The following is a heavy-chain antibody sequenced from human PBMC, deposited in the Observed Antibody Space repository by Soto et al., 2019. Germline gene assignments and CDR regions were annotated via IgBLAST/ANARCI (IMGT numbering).Heavy chain of an antibody. CDR1: GFTFSSYW. V-gene: IGHV3-7*01. Sequence: EVQLVESGGGLVQPGGSLRLSCAASGFTFSSYWMSWVRQPPGKGLEWVANIKHDGSEKYYVDSVKGQFTISRDNAKNSLYLQMNSLRGEDTAVYYCARVTTVTTDHGFQHWGQGTLVTVSS. CDR2: IKHDGSEK. D-gene: IGHD4-17*01. CDR3: ARVTTVTTDHGFQH. J-gene: IGHJ1*01.